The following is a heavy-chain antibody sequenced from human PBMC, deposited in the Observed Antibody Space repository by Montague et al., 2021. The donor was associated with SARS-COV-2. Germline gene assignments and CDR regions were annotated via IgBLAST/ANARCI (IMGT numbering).Heavy chain of an antibody. CDR3: AREPGSVDGMDV. CDR1: GFSFSDYW. J-gene: IGHJ6*02. CDR2: INTDGSNS. V-gene: IGHV3-74*01. Sequence: SLRLSCAASGFSFSDYWMHWVRRAPGKGLEWVSRINTDGSNSYYTDSVKGRFTISRDNAKNKLYLQMNSLRAEDTAVYYCAREPGSVDGMDVWGQGTTITVSS. D-gene: IGHD4-23*01.